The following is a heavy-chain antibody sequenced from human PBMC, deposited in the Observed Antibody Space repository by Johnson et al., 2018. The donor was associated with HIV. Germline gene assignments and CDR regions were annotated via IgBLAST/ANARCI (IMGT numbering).Heavy chain of an antibody. D-gene: IGHD6-13*01. V-gene: IGHV3-30-3*01. J-gene: IGHJ3*02. Sequence: ESGGGLVKPGGSLRLSCAASGFIVSSDYMSWVRQAPGKGLEWVAVISYDGSNKYYADSVKGRFTISRDNSKNTLYLQMNSLRAEDTAVYYCASLIAAAGDDAFDIWGQGTMVTVSS. CDR3: ASLIAAAGDDAFDI. CDR1: GFIVSSDY. CDR2: ISYDGSNK.